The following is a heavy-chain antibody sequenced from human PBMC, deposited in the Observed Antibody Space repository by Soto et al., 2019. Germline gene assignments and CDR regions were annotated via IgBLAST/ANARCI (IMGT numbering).Heavy chain of an antibody. Sequence: QVQLVQSGAEVKKPGSSVKVSCKASGGTFSSYTINLVRQAPGQGLEWMGRIIPIFGIANYAQKFQGRVTIAADESTCSAYVELSCLRTEDTAAYYCVGGECCCNWFDPWCQWTLVTVSS. V-gene: IGHV1-69*02. CDR3: VGGECCCNWFDP. CDR2: IIPIFGIA. J-gene: IGHJ5*02. D-gene: IGHD2-15*01. CDR1: GGTFSSYT.